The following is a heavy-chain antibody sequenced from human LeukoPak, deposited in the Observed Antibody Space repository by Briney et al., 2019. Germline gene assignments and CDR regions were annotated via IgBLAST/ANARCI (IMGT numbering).Heavy chain of an antibody. D-gene: IGHD6-19*01. CDR3: ARAVAGRPNYFDY. J-gene: IGHJ4*02. V-gene: IGHV4-30-2*01. CDR1: GGSISSGGYS. CDR2: IYHSGST. Sequence: PSETLSLTCAVSGGSISSGGYSWIWIRQPPGKGLEWIGYIYHSGSTYYNPSLKRRVNISVDRSKNPFSLKLSSVTAADTAVYYCARAVAGRPNYFDYWGQGTLVTVSS.